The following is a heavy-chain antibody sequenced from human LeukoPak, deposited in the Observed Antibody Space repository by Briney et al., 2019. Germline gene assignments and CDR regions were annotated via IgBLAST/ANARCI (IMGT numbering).Heavy chain of an antibody. CDR1: GYTFTGYY. Sequence: ASVKVSCKASGYTFTGYYMHWVRQAPGQGLEWMGWINPNSGGTNYAQKFQGRVTMTRDTSISTAYMELSRLRSDDTAVYYCARDLFSGSSWYSLSAFDIWGQGTMVTVSS. CDR2: INPNSGGT. CDR3: ARDLFSGSSWYSLSAFDI. V-gene: IGHV1-2*02. D-gene: IGHD6-13*01. J-gene: IGHJ3*02.